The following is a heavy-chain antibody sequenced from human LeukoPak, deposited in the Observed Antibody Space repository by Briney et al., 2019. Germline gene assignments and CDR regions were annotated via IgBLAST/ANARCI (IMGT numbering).Heavy chain of an antibody. CDR3: ALWGTMVRGVMRVVDY. CDR1: GYTFTSYG. CDR2: ISAYNGNT. J-gene: IGHJ4*02. Sequence: GASVKVSCKASGYTFTSYGISWVRQAPGQGLEWMGWISAYNGNTNYAQKLQGRVTMTTDTSTSTAYMELRSLRSDDTAVYHCALWGTMVRGVMRVVDYWGQGTLVTVSS. D-gene: IGHD3-10*01. V-gene: IGHV1-18*01.